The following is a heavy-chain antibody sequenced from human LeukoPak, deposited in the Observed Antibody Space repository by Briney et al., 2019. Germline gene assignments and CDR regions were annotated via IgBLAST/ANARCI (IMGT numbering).Heavy chain of an antibody. CDR2: IIPILGIA. D-gene: IGHD5-12*01. CDR3: AIPYIVPETFDY. J-gene: IGHJ4*02. CDR1: GGTFSSYA. V-gene: IGHV1-69*04. Sequence: SVKVSCKASGGTFSSYAISWVRQAPGQGLEWMGRIIPILGIANYAQKFQGRVTITADKSTSTAYMELSSRRSEDTAVYYCAIPYIVPETFDYWGQGTLVTVSS.